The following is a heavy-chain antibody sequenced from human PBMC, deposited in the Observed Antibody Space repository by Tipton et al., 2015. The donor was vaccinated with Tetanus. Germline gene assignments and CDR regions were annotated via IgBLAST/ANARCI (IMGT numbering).Heavy chain of an antibody. CDR3: ARDKQQWLVFVDY. V-gene: IGHV3-21*01. D-gene: IGHD6-19*01. Sequence: SLRLSCAASGFTFSSYSMNWVRQAPGKGLEWVSSISSSSSYIYYADSVKGRFTISRDNAKNSLYLQMNSLGAEDTAVYYCARDKQQWLVFVDYWGQGTLVTVSS. J-gene: IGHJ4*02. CDR2: ISSSSSYI. CDR1: GFTFSSYS.